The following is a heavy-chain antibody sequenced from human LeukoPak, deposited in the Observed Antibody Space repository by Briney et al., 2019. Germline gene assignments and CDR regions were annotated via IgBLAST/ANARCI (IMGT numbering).Heavy chain of an antibody. CDR3: AREMRSPRGGFDY. CDR1: SGSISSTSDY. Sequence: SETLSLTCTVSSGSISSTSDYWGWVRQPPGMGLEWIGSRYYSGSTYYNPSLKSRVTISVDTSKSQLSLKLSSVTAADTAVYYCAREMRSPRGGFDYWDQGTLVTVSS. CDR2: RYYSGST. D-gene: IGHD3-10*01. V-gene: IGHV4-39*07. J-gene: IGHJ4*02.